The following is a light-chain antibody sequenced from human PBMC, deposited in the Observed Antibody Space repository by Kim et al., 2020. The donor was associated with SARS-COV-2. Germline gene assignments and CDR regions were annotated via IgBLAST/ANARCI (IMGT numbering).Light chain of an antibody. V-gene: IGKV1-39*01. J-gene: IGKJ2*01. CDR1: QSINSH. Sequence: DIQMTQSPSSLSASVGDRVTITCRASQSINSHLNWYQQKPGKAPKLLIYATSTLQSGVPSRFSGSGSGTDFTLTISSLHPDDFATYYCQQSYSTLQTFGQGTKLEI. CDR2: ATS. CDR3: QQSYSTLQT.